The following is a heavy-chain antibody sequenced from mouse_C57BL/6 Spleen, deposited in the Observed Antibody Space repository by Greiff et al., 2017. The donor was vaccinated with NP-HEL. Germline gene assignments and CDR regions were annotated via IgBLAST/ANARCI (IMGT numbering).Heavy chain of an antibody. CDR3: ARTVVATRYFDV. D-gene: IGHD1-1*01. CDR1: GFNIKDYY. J-gene: IGHJ1*03. V-gene: IGHV14-2*01. CDR2: IDPEDGET. Sequence: VHVKQSGAELVKPGASVKLSCTASGFNIKDYYMHWVKQRTEQGLEWIGRIDPEDGETKYAPKFQGKATITADTSSNTAYLQLSSLTSEDTAVYYCARTVVATRYFDVWGTGTTVTVSS.